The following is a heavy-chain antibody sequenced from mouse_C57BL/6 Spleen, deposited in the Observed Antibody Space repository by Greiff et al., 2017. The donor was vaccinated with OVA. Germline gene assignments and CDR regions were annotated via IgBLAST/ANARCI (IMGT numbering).Heavy chain of an antibody. Sequence: VQLQQSGAELVRPGTSVKVSCKASGYAFTNYLIEWVKQRPGQGLEWIGVINPGSGGTNYNEKFKGKATLTADKSSSTAYMQLSSLTSEDSAVYFGARSYGSSPYWYFDVWGTGTTVTVSS. CDR2: INPGSGGT. D-gene: IGHD1-1*01. V-gene: IGHV1-54*01. CDR1: GYAFTNYL. CDR3: ARSYGSSPYWYFDV. J-gene: IGHJ1*03.